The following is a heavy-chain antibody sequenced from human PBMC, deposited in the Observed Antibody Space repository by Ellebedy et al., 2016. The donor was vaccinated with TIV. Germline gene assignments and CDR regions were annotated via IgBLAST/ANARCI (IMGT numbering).Heavy chain of an antibody. J-gene: IGHJ6*02. V-gene: IGHV5-10-1*01. D-gene: IGHD3-16*01. CDR2: IDPSNSNT. CDR1: GYIFTNLW. CDR3: SSLCDTVPGDSYTMDV. Sequence: GESLKISCKGSGYIFTNLWISWVRQMPGKGLEWMGRIDPSNSNTNYSPSFQGHVTISADKSISTAYLQWNNLRASDTAMYYCSSLCDTVPGDSYTMDVWGQGTTVTVSS.